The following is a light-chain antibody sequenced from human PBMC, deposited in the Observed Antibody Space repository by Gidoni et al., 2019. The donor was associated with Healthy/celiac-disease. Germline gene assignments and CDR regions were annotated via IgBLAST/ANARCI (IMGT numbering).Light chain of an antibody. CDR2: KDS. J-gene: IGLJ2*01. V-gene: IGLV3-25*03. Sequence: SYDLTQPPSVSVAPGQTARITCSGDALPKQYAYWYQQQPGQAPVLVIYKDSERPSGIPERFSGSSSGTTVTLTISGVQAEDEADYYCQSADSSGTYPVFGGGTKLTVL. CDR3: QSADSSGTYPV. CDR1: ALPKQY.